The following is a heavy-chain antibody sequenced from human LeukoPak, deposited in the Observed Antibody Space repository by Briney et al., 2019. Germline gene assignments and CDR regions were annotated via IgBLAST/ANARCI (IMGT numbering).Heavy chain of an antibody. Sequence: PGGSLRLSCAASGFTFSSYAMSWVRQAPGKGLEWVSAISGSGGSTYYADSVKGRFTISRDNSKNTLYLQMNNLKAEDTAVYYCAKESRYYYGSGSFSSQFDYWGQGNLVTVSS. CDR1: GFTFSSYA. J-gene: IGHJ4*02. D-gene: IGHD3-10*01. V-gene: IGHV3-23*01. CDR3: AKESRYYYGSGSFSSQFDY. CDR2: ISGSGGST.